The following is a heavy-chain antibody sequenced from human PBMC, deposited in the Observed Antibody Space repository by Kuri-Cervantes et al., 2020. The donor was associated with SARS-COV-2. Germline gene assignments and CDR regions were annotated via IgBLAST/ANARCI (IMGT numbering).Heavy chain of an antibody. Sequence: SETLSLTCTVSGGSISSGSYYWSWIRQPAGKGLEWIGRIYTSGSTNYNPSLKSRVTISVDTSKNQFSLKLSSVTAADTAVYYCARSFYDFWSGEDYYFDSWGQGTLVTVSS. J-gene: IGHJ4*02. CDR3: ARSFYDFWSGEDYYFDS. CDR1: GGSISSGSYY. D-gene: IGHD3-3*01. V-gene: IGHV4-61*02. CDR2: IYTSGST.